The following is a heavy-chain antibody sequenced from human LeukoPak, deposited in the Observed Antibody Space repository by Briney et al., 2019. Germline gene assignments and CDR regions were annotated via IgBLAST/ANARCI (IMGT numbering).Heavy chain of an antibody. CDR3: ARLVCGGDCYSDY. CDR2: INHSGST. V-gene: IGHV4-34*01. CDR1: GGSISSYY. D-gene: IGHD2-21*02. Sequence: PSETLSLTCTVSGGSISSYYWGWIRQPPGKGLEWIGEINHSGSTNYNPSLKSRVTISVDTSKNQFSLKLSSVTAADTAVYYCARLVCGGDCYSDYWGQGTLVTVSS. J-gene: IGHJ4*02.